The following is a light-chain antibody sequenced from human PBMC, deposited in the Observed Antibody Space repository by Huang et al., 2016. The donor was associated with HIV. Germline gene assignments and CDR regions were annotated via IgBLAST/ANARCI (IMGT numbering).Light chain of an antibody. Sequence: IQMTQSPSSLSASVGDRVTITCRASQSIDGYLNWYQQKPGKAPKLLLSSASTLHTGVPPRFSGSGSGTDYTLIIDNLQPDDFATYFCQQSYSTLITFGQGSRLDTK. CDR3: QQSYSTLIT. CDR2: SAS. CDR1: QSIDGY. J-gene: IGKJ5*01. V-gene: IGKV1-39*01.